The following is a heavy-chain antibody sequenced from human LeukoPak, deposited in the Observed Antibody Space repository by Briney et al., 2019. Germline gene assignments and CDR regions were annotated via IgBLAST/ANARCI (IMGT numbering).Heavy chain of an antibody. J-gene: IGHJ4*02. CDR1: GGSISSSSYY. D-gene: IGHD3-22*01. CDR3: ARGLGEDSSGHPFDY. Sequence: PSETLSLTCTVSGGSISSSSYYWGWIRQPPGKGLEWIGSIYYSGSTYYNPSLKSRVTISVDTSKNQFSLKLSSVTAADTAVYYCARGLGEDSSGHPFDYWGQGTLVTVSS. V-gene: IGHV4-39*07. CDR2: IYYSGST.